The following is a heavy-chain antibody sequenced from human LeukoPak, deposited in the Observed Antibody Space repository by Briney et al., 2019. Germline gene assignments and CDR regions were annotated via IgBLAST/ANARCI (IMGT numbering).Heavy chain of an antibody. V-gene: IGHV5-51*01. D-gene: IGHD1-1*01. J-gene: IGHJ5*02. CDR1: GYSFTSYW. CDR3: ARRPRTRSNWFDP. CDR2: IYPGDSDT. Sequence: GEFLKISCKGSGYSFTSYWIGRVRQMPGKGLEWMGIIYPGDSDTRYSPSFQGQVTISADKSISTAYLQWSSLKASDTAMYYCARRPRTRSNWFDPWGQGTLVTVSS.